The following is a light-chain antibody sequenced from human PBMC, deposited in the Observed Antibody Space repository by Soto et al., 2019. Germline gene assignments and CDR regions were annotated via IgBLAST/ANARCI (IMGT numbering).Light chain of an antibody. CDR1: SGHRNYA. CDR3: QTWGSGIVV. CDR2: LNSDGSH. V-gene: IGLV4-69*01. Sequence: QHVLTQSPSASASLGASVKLTCTLSSGHRNYAIAWHQQQSEKGPRYLMKLNSDGSHSKGDGIPDRFSGSSSGAERYLTISSLQSEDEADYYCQTWGSGIVVFGGGTKVTVL. J-gene: IGLJ2*01.